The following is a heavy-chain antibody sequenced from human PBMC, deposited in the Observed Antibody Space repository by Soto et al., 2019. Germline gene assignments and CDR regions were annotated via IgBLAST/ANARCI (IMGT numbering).Heavy chain of an antibody. V-gene: IGHV4-39*01. J-gene: IGHJ4*02. CDR2: IYYSGST. CDR1: GGPIRSGDYY. D-gene: IGHD3-3*01. CDR3: ARVGSGYYQFDY. Sequence: SETLSLTCTVSGGPIRSGDYYWSWIRQSPGEGLEWIGSIYYSGSTYYNPSLKSRVTISVDTSKNQFSLKLSSVTAADTAVYYCARVGSGYYQFDYWGQGTLVTVSS.